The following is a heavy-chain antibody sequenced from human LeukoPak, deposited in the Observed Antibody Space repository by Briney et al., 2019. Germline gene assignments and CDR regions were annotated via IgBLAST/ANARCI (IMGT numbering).Heavy chain of an antibody. CDR3: ASLNAAADPYYFDY. J-gene: IGHJ4*02. D-gene: IGHD6-13*01. V-gene: IGHV3-30*04. CDR1: GFTFSSYA. CDR2: ISYDGSNK. Sequence: PGRSLRLSCAASGFTFSSYAMHWDRQAQGNGLEWEAVISYDGSNKYYADSLKGRFTISRDNSKNTLYLQMNSLRAEETAVYYCASLNAAADPYYFDYCGQGTLVTVSS.